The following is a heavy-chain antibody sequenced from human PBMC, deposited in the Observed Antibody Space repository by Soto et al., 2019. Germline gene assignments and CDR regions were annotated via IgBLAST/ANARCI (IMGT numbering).Heavy chain of an antibody. CDR3: ARAGEWEPHTRFDP. V-gene: IGHV6-1*01. Sequence: PSQTLSLTCAISGDSVSSNSAAWNWIRQSPSRGLEWLGRTYYRSKWYNDYAVSVKSRITINPDTSKNQFSLQLNSVTPEDTAVYYCARAGEWEPHTRFDPWGQGPLVTVSS. J-gene: IGHJ5*02. D-gene: IGHD1-26*01. CDR2: TYYRSKWYN. CDR1: GDSVSSNSAA.